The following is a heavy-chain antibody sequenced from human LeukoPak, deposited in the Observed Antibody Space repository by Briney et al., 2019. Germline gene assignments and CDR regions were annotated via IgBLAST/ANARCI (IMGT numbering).Heavy chain of an antibody. J-gene: IGHJ5*02. CDR2: IKQDGSEK. D-gene: IGHD6-19*01. CDR3: ARHRSYGWDA. CDR1: GITFSSYW. V-gene: IGHV3-7*05. Sequence: GGSLRLSCAASGITFSSYWMSWVRQAPGKGLEWVASIKQDGSEKYYVDSVKGRFTISRDNAENSLYLQMNSLRAEDTALYYCARHRSYGWDAWGQGTLVTVSS.